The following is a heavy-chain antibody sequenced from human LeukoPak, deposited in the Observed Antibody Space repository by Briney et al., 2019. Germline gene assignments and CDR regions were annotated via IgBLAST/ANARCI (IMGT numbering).Heavy chain of an antibody. D-gene: IGHD1-26*01. CDR1: GFTFSSYG. J-gene: IGHJ4*02. Sequence: GGTLRLSCAAFGFTFSSYGLSWVRQAPGKGLEWVSVIYSGGSTYYADSVKGRFTISRDNSKNTLYLQMNSLRAEDTAVYYCARDGGGSYHYWGQGTLVTVSS. V-gene: IGHV3-53*01. CDR3: ARDGGGSYHY. CDR2: IYSGGST.